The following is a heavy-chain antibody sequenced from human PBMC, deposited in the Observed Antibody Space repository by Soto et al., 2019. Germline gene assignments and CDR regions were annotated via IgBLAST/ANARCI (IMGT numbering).Heavy chain of an antibody. CDR1: GGSFSGYY. V-gene: IGHV4-34*01. CDR2: INPGGST. Sequence: PSETLSLTCAVFGGSFSGYYWTWIRQPPGTGLEWIGEINPGGSTYYNPSLKSRVTISVDTSKNQFSLKLTSVTAADTAVYYCARDKITGLFAYWGQGTLVTVSS. J-gene: IGHJ4*02. CDR3: ARDKITGLFAY. D-gene: IGHD2-8*02.